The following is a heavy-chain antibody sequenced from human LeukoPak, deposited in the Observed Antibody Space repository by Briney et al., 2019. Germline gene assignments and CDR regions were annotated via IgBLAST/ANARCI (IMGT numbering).Heavy chain of an antibody. Sequence: SETLSLTCTVSGGAISSYYWSWIRQPPGKGLEWIGYIYYSGSTNYNPSLKNRVTISVDTSKNQFSLKLSSVTAADTAVYYCARSVDTAMVGDYWGQGTLVTVSS. CDR3: ARSVDTAMVGDY. V-gene: IGHV4-59*01. CDR1: GGAISSYY. D-gene: IGHD5-18*01. J-gene: IGHJ4*02. CDR2: IYYSGST.